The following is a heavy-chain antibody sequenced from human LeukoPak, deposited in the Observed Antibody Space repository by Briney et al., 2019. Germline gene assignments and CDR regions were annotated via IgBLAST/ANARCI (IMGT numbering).Heavy chain of an antibody. CDR2: INEDGSTT. CDR1: GFTFSSNW. D-gene: IGHD2-15*01. V-gene: IGHV3-74*01. CDR3: ATHHSTKGFDY. Sequence: LAGGSLRLSCAASGFTFSSNWMHWVRQAPGKGLVWVSRINEDGSTTNYADSVKGRSTIFRDNAKNTLYLQMNSLRAEDTAVYYCATHHSTKGFDYWGQGTLVTVSS. J-gene: IGHJ4*02.